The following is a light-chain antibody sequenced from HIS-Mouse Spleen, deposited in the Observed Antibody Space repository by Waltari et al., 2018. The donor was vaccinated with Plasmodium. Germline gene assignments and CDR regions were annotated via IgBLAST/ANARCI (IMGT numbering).Light chain of an antibody. V-gene: IGLV2-11*01. Sequence: QSALTQPRSVSGSPGQSVTISCTGTSSDVGGYNYVSRYQQHPGKAPNLMIYDVSKRPEGVPDRFAGSKSGNTASLTISGLQAEDEADYYCCSYAGSYTWVFGGGTKLTVL. CDR3: CSYAGSYTWV. J-gene: IGLJ3*02. CDR1: SSDVGGYNY. CDR2: DVS.